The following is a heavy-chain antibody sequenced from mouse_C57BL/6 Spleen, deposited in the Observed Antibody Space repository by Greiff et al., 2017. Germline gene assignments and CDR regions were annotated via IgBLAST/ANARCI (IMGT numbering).Heavy chain of an antibody. CDR1: GFSLTSYG. J-gene: IGHJ1*03. Sequence: QVQLMESGPGLVQPSQSLSITCTVSGFSLTSYGVHWVRQSPGNGLEWLGVIWSGGSTDYNAAFISRLIISKDNSTSQVFFKMNNLQADDTAIYYCASYDGYGWYFDVWGTGTTVTVSS. V-gene: IGHV2-2*01. D-gene: IGHD2-3*01. CDR2: IWSGGST. CDR3: ASYDGYGWYFDV.